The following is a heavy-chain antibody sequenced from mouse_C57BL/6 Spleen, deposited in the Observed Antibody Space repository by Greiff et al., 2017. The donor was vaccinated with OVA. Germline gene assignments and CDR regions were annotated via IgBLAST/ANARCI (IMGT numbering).Heavy chain of an antibody. Sequence: QVQLQQSGPELVKPGASVKISCKASGYSFTSYYIHWVKQRPGQGLEWIGWLYPGSGNTKYNEKFKGKATLTADTSSSTAYMQLSSLTSEDSAVYYCARQASMDYWGQGTSVTVSS. CDR3: ARQASMDY. V-gene: IGHV1-66*01. CDR2: LYPGSGNT. CDR1: GYSFTSYY. J-gene: IGHJ4*01.